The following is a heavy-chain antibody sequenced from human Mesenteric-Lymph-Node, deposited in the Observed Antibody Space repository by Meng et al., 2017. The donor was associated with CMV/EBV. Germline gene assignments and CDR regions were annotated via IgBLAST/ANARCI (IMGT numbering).Heavy chain of an antibody. D-gene: IGHD1-1*01. V-gene: IGHV1-2*06. CDR3: ARVVPVQLEGGENWFDP. CDR2: INPDSGGT. J-gene: IGHJ5*02. Sequence: YTFTGYYMHWVRQAPGQGIEWMGRINPDSGGTNYVQKFQSRVTMTRDTSISTAYMELSRLRSDDTAVYYCARVVPVQLEGGENWFDPWGQGTLVTVSS. CDR1: YTFTGYY.